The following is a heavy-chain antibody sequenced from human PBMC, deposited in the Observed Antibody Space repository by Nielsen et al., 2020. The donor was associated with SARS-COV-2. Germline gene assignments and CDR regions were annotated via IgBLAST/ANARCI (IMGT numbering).Heavy chain of an antibody. J-gene: IGHJ3*02. CDR3: ARGGDVLLWFGENHDAFDI. D-gene: IGHD3-10*01. CDR2: INTNTGNP. V-gene: IGHV7-4-1*02. Sequence: WVRQAPGQGLEWMGWINTNTGNPTYAQGFTGRFVFSLDTSVSTAYLQISSLKAEDTAVYYCARGGDVLLWFGENHDAFDIWGQGTMGTVSS.